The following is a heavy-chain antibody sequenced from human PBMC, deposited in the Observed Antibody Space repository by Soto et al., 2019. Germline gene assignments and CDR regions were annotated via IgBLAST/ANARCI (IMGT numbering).Heavy chain of an antibody. D-gene: IGHD3-22*01. CDR1: GYTFTSYG. Sequence: GASVKVSCKASGYTFTSYGISWVRQAPGQGLEWMGWISAYNGNTNYAQKLQGRVTMTTDTSTSTAYMELRSLRSDDTAVYYCARERRRQYHYDSSGYQLAAFDIWGQGTMVTVSS. CDR2: ISAYNGNT. J-gene: IGHJ3*02. V-gene: IGHV1-18*01. CDR3: ARERRRQYHYDSSGYQLAAFDI.